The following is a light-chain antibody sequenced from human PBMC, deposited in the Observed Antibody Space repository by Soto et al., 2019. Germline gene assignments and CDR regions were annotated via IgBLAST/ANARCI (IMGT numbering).Light chain of an antibody. J-gene: IGKJ4*01. CDR2: GTS. CDR1: QNVWSTY. CDR3: QQFGSSLALI. V-gene: IGKV3-20*01. Sequence: EIVLTQSPGTLSLSPGDTATLSCRANQNVWSTYLAWYQQKPGQAPRLVNYGTSSRATGVPDRFSGSGSGTEFTLTINRLEPEDAAVYYCQQFGSSLALIFGGGTKVDIK.